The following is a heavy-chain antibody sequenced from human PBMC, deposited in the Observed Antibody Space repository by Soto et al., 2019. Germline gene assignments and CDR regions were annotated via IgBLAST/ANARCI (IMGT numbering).Heavy chain of an antibody. Sequence: QVQLQESGPGLVKPSQTLSLTCTVSGGSISSGGYYWSWIRQHPGKGLEWIGYIYYSGSTYYNPSLKSRVTISVDTSKNQFSLKLSSVTAADAAVYYCARRVDIVVVTAIQTKGDNWFDPWGQGTLVTVSS. CDR2: IYYSGST. D-gene: IGHD2-21*02. V-gene: IGHV4-31*03. CDR1: GGSISSGGYY. J-gene: IGHJ5*02. CDR3: ARRVDIVVVTAIQTKGDNWFDP.